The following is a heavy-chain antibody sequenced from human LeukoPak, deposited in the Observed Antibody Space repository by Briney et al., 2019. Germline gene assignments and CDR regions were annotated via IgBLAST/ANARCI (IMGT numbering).Heavy chain of an antibody. Sequence: GGSLRLSCTASGFTFGDYAMSCVRQAPGKGLEWVGFIRSKGYGGTTEYAASVKGRFTISRDDSKSIAYMQMNSLKTEDTAVYYCTRSSIVATSIDHWGQGTLVTVSS. D-gene: IGHD5-12*01. CDR1: GFTFGDYA. J-gene: IGHJ4*02. CDR3: TRSSIVATSIDH. V-gene: IGHV3-49*04. CDR2: IRSKGYGGTT.